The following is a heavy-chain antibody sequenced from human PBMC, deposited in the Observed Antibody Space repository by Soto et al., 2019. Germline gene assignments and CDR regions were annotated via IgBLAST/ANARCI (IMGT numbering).Heavy chain of an antibody. CDR2: IIPIFGTA. CDR3: ARVSVGPRGWLRLNYYYGMDV. V-gene: IGHV1-69*13. J-gene: IGHJ6*02. D-gene: IGHD5-12*01. CDR1: GGTFSSYA. Sequence: ASVKVSCKASGGTFSSYAISWVRQAPGQGLEWMGGIIPIFGTANYAQKFQGRVTITADASTSTAYMELSSLRSEDTAVYYCARVSVGPRGWLRLNYYYGMDVWGQGTTVTVSS.